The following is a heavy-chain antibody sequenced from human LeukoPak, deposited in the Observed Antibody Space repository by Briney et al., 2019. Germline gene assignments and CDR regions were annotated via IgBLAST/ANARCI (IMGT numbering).Heavy chain of an antibody. D-gene: IGHD3-22*01. CDR3: ARESYYDSSGYSDAFDI. Sequence: GGSLRLSCAASGFTFSSYWMSWVRQAPGKGLEWVANIKQDGSEKYYVDSVKGRFTISRDNAKNSLYLQMNSLRAEDTAVYYCARESYYDSSGYSDAFDIWGQGTTVTVSS. J-gene: IGHJ3*02. V-gene: IGHV3-7*01. CDR1: GFTFSSYW. CDR2: IKQDGSEK.